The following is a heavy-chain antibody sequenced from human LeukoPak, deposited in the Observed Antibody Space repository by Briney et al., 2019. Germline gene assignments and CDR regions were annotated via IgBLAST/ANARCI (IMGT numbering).Heavy chain of an antibody. Sequence: ASVKVSCKASGYTFTSYGISWVRQAPGQGLEWMGWISAYNGNTNYAQKLQGRVTMTTDTSTSTAYMELRSLRSDDTAVYYCARAGSHLNYYYYGMDVWGQGTTVTVSS. CDR3: ARAGSHLNYYYYGMDV. CDR2: ISAYNGNT. J-gene: IGHJ6*02. V-gene: IGHV1-18*01. CDR1: GYTFTSYG. D-gene: IGHD6-19*01.